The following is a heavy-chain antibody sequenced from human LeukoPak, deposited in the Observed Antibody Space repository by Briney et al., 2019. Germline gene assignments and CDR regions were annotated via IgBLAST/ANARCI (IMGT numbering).Heavy chain of an antibody. V-gene: IGHV3-23*01. CDR3: AKLLSGYRSRTSCLNWFDP. D-gene: IGHD2-2*01. J-gene: IGHJ5*02. Sequence: SVKGRFTVSRDNSKNTLYLQMNSLTAEDTAKYYCAKLLSGYRSRTSCLNWFDPWGQGTLVTVSS.